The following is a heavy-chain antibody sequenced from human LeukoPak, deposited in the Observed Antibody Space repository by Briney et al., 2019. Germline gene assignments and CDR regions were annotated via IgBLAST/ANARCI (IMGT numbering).Heavy chain of an antibody. CDR3: ARDLRGAYYYYYGMDV. Sequence: GGSLRPSCAASGFTFSSYWMSWVRQAPGKGLEWVANIKQDGSEKYYVDSVKGRFTISRDNAKNSLYLQMNSLRAEDTAVYYCARDLRGAYYYYYGMDVWGQGTTVTVSS. CDR1: GFTFSSYW. D-gene: IGHD2-15*01. V-gene: IGHV3-7*03. J-gene: IGHJ6*02. CDR2: IKQDGSEK.